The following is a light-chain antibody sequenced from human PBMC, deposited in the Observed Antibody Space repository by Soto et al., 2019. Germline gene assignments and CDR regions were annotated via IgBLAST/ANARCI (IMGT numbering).Light chain of an antibody. CDR1: SSDVGSYKF. CDR2: EGS. V-gene: IGLV2-23*01. J-gene: IGLJ2*01. CDR3: CSYAGSSTLV. Sequence: QSALTQPASVSGSPGQSITISCTGTSSDVGSYKFVSWYQQHPGKAPKLMIYEGSKRTSGVSNRFSGSKSGNTASLTISGLQAEDEADYYCCSYAGSSTLVFGGGTQLTVL.